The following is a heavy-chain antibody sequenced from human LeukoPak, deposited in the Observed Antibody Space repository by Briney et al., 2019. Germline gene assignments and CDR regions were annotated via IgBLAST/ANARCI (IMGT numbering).Heavy chain of an antibody. D-gene: IGHD3-22*01. Sequence: GGSLRLSCAASGFTFSDYYVSCIRQAPGKELEWVSYISSSGRTIYYADSVKGRFTISRDNANNSLYLQMNSLRAEDTAVYYCARDYDNSGFDYWGQGTLVTVSS. CDR2: ISSSGRTI. CDR1: GFTFSDYY. J-gene: IGHJ4*02. CDR3: ARDYDNSGFDY. V-gene: IGHV3-11*04.